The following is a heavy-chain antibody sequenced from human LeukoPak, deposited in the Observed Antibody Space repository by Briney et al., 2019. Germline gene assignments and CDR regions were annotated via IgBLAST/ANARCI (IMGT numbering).Heavy chain of an antibody. Sequence: GASVKVSCKASGGTFSSYGISWVRQAPGQGLEWMGWISAYNGNTNYAQKLQGRVTMTTDTSTSTAYMELRSLRSDDTAVYYCARDRVYDYVWGSYRPLDYWGQGTLVTVSS. CDR3: ARDRVYDYVWGSYRPLDY. J-gene: IGHJ4*02. CDR2: ISAYNGNT. CDR1: GGTFSSYG. V-gene: IGHV1-18*01. D-gene: IGHD3-16*02.